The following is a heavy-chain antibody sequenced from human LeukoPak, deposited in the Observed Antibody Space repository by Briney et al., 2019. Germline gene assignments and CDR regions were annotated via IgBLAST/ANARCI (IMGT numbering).Heavy chain of an antibody. Sequence: PGRSLRLSCAASGFTFSGYTRYWVRQAPGKGLEWVAVISYDGSNKYYADSVKGRFTISRDNSKNTLYLQMSSLMSEDTGVYYCAINSGSSYNWFDPWGQGTLVTVSS. CDR1: GFTFSGYT. CDR3: AINSGSSYNWFDP. V-gene: IGHV3-30-3*01. J-gene: IGHJ5*02. D-gene: IGHD3-10*01. CDR2: ISYDGSNK.